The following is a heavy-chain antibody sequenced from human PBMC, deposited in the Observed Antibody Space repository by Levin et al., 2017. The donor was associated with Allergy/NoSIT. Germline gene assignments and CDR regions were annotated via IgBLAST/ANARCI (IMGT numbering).Heavy chain of an antibody. D-gene: IGHD7-27*01. Sequence: NAGGSLRLSCAASGFALSTSAMDWVRQAPGKGPEWVASINSVSSHIFYVDSVKGRFTISRDNAKNSVFLQMNSLRVDDTAVYYCARHQNTGDPFDYWGQGTLVTVSS. CDR1: GFALSTSA. V-gene: IGHV3-21*01. CDR3: ARHQNTGDPFDY. CDR2: INSVSSHI. J-gene: IGHJ4*02.